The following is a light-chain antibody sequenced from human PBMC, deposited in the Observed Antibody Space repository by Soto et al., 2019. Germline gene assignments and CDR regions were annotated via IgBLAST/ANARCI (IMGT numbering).Light chain of an antibody. CDR2: AAS. J-gene: IGKJ1*01. Sequence: AIQMTQSPSSLSASVGDRVTISCRASQGIRNDLGAYQDKPGKAPKLLIYAASSLQPGVPLRFSGSRSGTDFTLTITSLQPEDIATYYCLQDYNYPRTFGQGTKVEIK. CDR1: QGIRND. V-gene: IGKV1-6*01. CDR3: LQDYNYPRT.